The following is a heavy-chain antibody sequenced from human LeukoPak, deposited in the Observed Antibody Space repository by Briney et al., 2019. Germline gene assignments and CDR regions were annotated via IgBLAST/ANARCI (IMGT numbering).Heavy chain of an antibody. CDR2: IIPIFGTA. Sequence: SVKVSCKASGGTFSSYAISWVRQAPGQGLEWMGGIIPIFGTANYAQKFQGRVTVTRDTSTSTVYMDLSSLSSEDTAVYYCVREDAHTYYFDFWGPGTLVTVSS. V-gene: IGHV1-69*05. CDR1: GGTFSSYA. CDR3: VREDAHTYYFDF. J-gene: IGHJ4*02. D-gene: IGHD2-2*01.